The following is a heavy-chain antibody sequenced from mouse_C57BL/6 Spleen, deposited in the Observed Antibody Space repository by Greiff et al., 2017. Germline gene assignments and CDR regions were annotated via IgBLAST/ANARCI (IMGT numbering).Heavy chain of an antibody. CDR3: AGWYDGYPYYFDY. Sequence: QLQESDAELVKPGASVKISCKVSGYTFTDRTIHWMKQRPEQGLEWIGYIYPRDGSTKYNEKFKGKATLTADKSSSTAYMQLNSLTSEDSAVYFCAGWYDGYPYYFDYWGQGTTLTVSS. CDR1: GYTFTDRT. J-gene: IGHJ2*01. CDR2: IYPRDGST. V-gene: IGHV1-78*01. D-gene: IGHD2-3*01.